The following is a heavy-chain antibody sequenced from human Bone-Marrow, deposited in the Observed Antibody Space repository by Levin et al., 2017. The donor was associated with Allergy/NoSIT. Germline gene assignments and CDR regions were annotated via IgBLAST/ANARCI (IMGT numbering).Heavy chain of an antibody. CDR3: TRDWTGDSFDI. V-gene: IGHV3-33*01. CDR2: IYYDGSNK. CDR1: GFTFSSYG. Sequence: GGSLRLSCAASGFTFSSYGIHWVRQAPGKGLEWVAIIYYDGSNKYYADSVKGRFTISRDNSKNTVFLQMNSLRAEDTAVYYCTRDWTGDSFDIWGQGTVVTVSS. J-gene: IGHJ3*02. D-gene: IGHD3/OR15-3a*01.